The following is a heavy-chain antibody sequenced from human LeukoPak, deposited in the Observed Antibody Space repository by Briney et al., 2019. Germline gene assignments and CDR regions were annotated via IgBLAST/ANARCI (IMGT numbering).Heavy chain of an antibody. CDR3: AGGDLNSYGFGFRY. CDR2: IYYSGSA. V-gene: IGHV4-59*01. J-gene: IGHJ4*02. D-gene: IGHD5-18*01. Sequence: SETLSLTCTVSGGSISSYYWSWIRQPPGKGLEWIGYIYYSGSANYNPSLTSRATISVDTSKNQSSLKLSSVTAEDTTVYSCAGGDLNSYGFGFRYWGQGALVT. CDR1: GGSISSYY.